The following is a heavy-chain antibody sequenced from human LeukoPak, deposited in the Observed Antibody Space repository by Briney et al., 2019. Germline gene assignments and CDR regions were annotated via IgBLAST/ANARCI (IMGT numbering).Heavy chain of an antibody. CDR2: INPDSGDT. V-gene: IGHV1-8*03. CDR1: GYRFTSSD. Sequence: ASVKVSCKASGYRFTSSDINWVRQATGQGLEGMGWINPDSGDTGYAEKVQDRLTISGDTSITTAYMELTNLKSEDTAVYYCTRGWDLWGQGTLVTVSS. J-gene: IGHJ5*02. CDR3: TRGWDL.